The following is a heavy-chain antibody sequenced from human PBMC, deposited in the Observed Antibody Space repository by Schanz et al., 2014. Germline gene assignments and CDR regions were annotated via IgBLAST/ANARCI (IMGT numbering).Heavy chain of an antibody. CDR1: GGSISSSNYY. CDR2: IYYSGST. CDR3: ARQFYDILTGYWFPYYFDY. J-gene: IGHJ4*02. D-gene: IGHD3-9*01. Sequence: QLQLQESGPGLVKPSETLSLTCTVSGGSISSSNYYWGWIRQPPGKGLEWIESIYYSGSTYYNPSFKSRVTTSVDTSKNQFSRKRSSVPAADTAVYYCARQFYDILTGYWFPYYFDYWGQGTLVTVSS. V-gene: IGHV4-39*01.